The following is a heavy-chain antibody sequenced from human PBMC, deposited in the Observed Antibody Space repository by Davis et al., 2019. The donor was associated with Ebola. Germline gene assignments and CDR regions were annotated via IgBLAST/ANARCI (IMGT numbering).Heavy chain of an antibody. V-gene: IGHV3-64*04. D-gene: IGHD1-26*01. CDR2: INSNGDGT. J-gene: IGHJ4*02. Sequence: GESLKISCSASGFTFNFQAMHWVRQTPGKGLEHVSSINSNGDGTYYADSVKGRFTISRDNVKNSLYLQMNSLRAEDTAVYYCAKEFGSTGSSFQSYFDYWGQGTLVTVSS. CDR1: GFTFNFQA. CDR3: AKEFGSTGSSFQSYFDY.